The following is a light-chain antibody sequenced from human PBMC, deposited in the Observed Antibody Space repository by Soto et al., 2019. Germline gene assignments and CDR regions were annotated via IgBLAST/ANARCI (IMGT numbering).Light chain of an antibody. CDR1: QSVSSY. Sequence: EIVLTQSPATLSLSPEERATLSCRASQSVSSYLAWYQQKPGQAPRLLIYDASNRATGIPARFSGSGSGTDFTLTISSLEPEHFAVYYCQQRSNWPPITFGQGTRLEIK. CDR2: DAS. CDR3: QQRSNWPPIT. V-gene: IGKV3-11*01. J-gene: IGKJ5*01.